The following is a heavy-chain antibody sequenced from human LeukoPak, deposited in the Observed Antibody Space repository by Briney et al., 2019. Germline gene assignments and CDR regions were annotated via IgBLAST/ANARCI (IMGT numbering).Heavy chain of an antibody. CDR2: ISSSSGTI. D-gene: IGHD5-24*01. J-gene: IGHJ4*02. Sequence: GGSLRLSCAASGFTFSRYSMNWVRQAPEKGLEWISYISSSSGTIYYADSVKGRFTISRDNAKNSLYLQINSLRAEDTAVYYCAREADDGVYYFDYWGQGTLVTVSS. CDR3: AREADDGVYYFDY. V-gene: IGHV3-48*04. CDR1: GFTFSRYS.